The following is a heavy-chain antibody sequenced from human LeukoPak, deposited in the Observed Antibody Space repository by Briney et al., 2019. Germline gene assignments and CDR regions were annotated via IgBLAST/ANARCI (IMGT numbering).Heavy chain of an antibody. Sequence: SETLPLTCTVSGGSITSSSYYRGWIRQPPGKGLEWIGSFYYSGSTYYNSSLKSRVTIVVDTSKNQFSLKVSSVTAADTAVYYCARLVRATDYFDYWGQGTLVTVSS. V-gene: IGHV4-39*01. CDR1: GGSITSSSYY. CDR3: ARLVRATDYFDY. J-gene: IGHJ4*02. CDR2: FYYSGST. D-gene: IGHD1-26*01.